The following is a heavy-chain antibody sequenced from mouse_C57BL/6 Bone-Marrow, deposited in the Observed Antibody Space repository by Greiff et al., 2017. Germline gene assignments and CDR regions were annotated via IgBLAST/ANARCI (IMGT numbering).Heavy chain of an antibody. D-gene: IGHD1-1*01. J-gene: IGHJ2*01. V-gene: IGHV5-17*01. CDR3: ARNLYCSSYVSDY. Sequence: EVQLVESGGGLVKPGGSLKLSCAASGFTFSDYGMHWVRQAPEKGLEWVAYISSGSSTIYYADTVKGRFTISRDNAKNTLFLQMTSLRSEDTAMYYCARNLYCSSYVSDYWGQGTTLTVSS. CDR1: GFTFSDYG. CDR2: ISSGSSTI.